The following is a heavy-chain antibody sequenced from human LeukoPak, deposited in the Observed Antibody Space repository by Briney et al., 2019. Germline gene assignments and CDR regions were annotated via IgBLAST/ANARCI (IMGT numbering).Heavy chain of an antibody. D-gene: IGHD6-13*01. J-gene: IGHJ6*02. CDR2: ISGSGGST. CDR3: AKVKSMAAGYYYYGMDV. CDR1: GFTFSSYA. Sequence: PGGSLRLSCAASGFTFSSYAMSWVRQAPGKGLEWVSAISGSGGSTYYADSVKGRFTISRDNSKNTLYLQMNSLRAEDTAVYYCAKVKSMAAGYYYYGMDVWGQGTTVTVSS. V-gene: IGHV3-23*01.